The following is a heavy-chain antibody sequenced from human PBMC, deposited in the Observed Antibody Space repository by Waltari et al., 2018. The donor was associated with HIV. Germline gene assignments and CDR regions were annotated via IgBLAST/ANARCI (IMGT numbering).Heavy chain of an antibody. CDR1: GFTFDDYA. J-gene: IGHJ3*02. Sequence: EVQLVESGGGLVQPGRSLRLPCAASGFTFDDYAMHWVRQAPGKGLEWVSGISWNGDYIGYADSVKGRITISRDNAKNSLYLQMNSLRAEDTALYYCAREQSGGYDDGDAFDIWGRGTMVTVSS. CDR2: ISWNGDYI. D-gene: IGHD5-12*01. CDR3: AREQSGGYDDGDAFDI. V-gene: IGHV3-9*01.